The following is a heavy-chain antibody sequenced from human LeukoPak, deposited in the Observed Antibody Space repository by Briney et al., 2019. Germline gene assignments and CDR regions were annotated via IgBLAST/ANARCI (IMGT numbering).Heavy chain of an antibody. Sequence: PSETLSLTCTVSGGSISSGGYYWSWIRQHPGKGLEWIGYIYYSGTTYYNPSLKSRITISIDTSKNQFSLKLSSVTAADTAVYYCARDRGYCSSTSCRTGYFQHWGQGTLVTVSS. CDR3: ARDRGYCSSTSCRTGYFQH. J-gene: IGHJ1*01. CDR2: IYYSGTT. CDR1: GGSISSGGYY. D-gene: IGHD2-2*01. V-gene: IGHV4-31*03.